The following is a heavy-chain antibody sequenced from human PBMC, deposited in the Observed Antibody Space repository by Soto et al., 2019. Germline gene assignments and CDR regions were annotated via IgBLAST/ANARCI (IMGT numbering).Heavy chain of an antibody. D-gene: IGHD6-19*01. CDR1: GGSISSGGYS. CDR3: ARGGLLPDY. J-gene: IGHJ4*02. V-gene: IGHV4-30-2*01. Sequence: QLQLQESGSGLVKPSQTLSLTCAVSGGSISSGGYSWSWIRQPPGKGLEWIGYISHSGSTYFNPSLKRRVTLSVDRSKNQFSLKLSSVIAADTAVYYCARGGLLPDYWGQGTLVTVSS. CDR2: ISHSGST.